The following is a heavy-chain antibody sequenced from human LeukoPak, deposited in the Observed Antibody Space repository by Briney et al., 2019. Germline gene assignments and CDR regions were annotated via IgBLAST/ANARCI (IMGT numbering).Heavy chain of an antibody. CDR2: IYYSGST. CDR3: ARDHYSSGWYPKYNWFDP. J-gene: IGHJ5*02. V-gene: IGHV4-59*01. CDR1: GGSISSYY. Sequence: PSETLSLTCTVSGGSISSYYWSWIRQPPGKGLEWIGYIYYSGSTNYNPSLKSRVTISVDTSKNQFSLKLSSVTAADTAVYYCARDHYSSGWYPKYNWFDPWGQGTLVTVSS. D-gene: IGHD6-19*01.